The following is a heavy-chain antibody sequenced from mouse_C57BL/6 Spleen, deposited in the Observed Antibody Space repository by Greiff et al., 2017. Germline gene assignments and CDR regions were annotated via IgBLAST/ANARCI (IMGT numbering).Heavy chain of an antibody. CDR1: GYAFTNYL. J-gene: IGHJ2*01. CDR3: ARTATGNYFDY. CDR2: INPGSGGT. V-gene: IGHV1-54*01. Sequence: VQLQQSGAELVRPGTSVKVSCKASGYAFTNYLIEWVKQRPGQGLEWIGVINPGSGGTNYNEKFKGKATLTADKSSSTAYMQRSSLTSEDSAVYFCARTATGNYFDYWGQGTTLTVSS. D-gene: IGHD1-1*01.